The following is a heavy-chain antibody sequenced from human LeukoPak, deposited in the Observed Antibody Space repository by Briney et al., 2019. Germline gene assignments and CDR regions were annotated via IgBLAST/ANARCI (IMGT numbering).Heavy chain of an antibody. J-gene: IGHJ6*04. CDR1: GFTFSSYW. CDR3: AELGITMIGGV. Sequence: PGGSLRLSCAASGFTFSSYWMNWVRQAPGKGLEWVSDISSSGSTIYYADSVKSRFTISRDNAKNSLYLQMNSLRAEDTAVYYCAELGITMIGGVWGKGTTVTISS. D-gene: IGHD3-10*02. V-gene: IGHV3-48*04. CDR2: ISSSGSTI.